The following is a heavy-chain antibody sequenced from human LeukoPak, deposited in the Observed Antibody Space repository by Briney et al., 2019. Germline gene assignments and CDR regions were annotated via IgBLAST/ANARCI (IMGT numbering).Heavy chain of an antibody. CDR3: ARYETGLGAFDI. J-gene: IGHJ3*02. CDR2: IYYTGST. V-gene: IGHV4-39*01. Sequence: SETLSLTCTVSSGSISSSSYYWGWIRQPPGKGLEWIGSIYYTGSTYYNPSLQSRVTISVDTSKNQFSLKLSSVTATDTAVYYCARYETGLGAFDIWGQGTMVTVSS. D-gene: IGHD3-9*01. CDR1: SGSISSSSYY.